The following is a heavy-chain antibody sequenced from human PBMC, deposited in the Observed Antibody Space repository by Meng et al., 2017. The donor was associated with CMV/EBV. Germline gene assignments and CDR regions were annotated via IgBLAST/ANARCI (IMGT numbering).Heavy chain of an antibody. Sequence: SETLSLTCTVSGGSISSYYWSWIRQPPGKGLEWIGYIYYSGSTNYNPSLKSRVTISVDTSKNQFSLKLSSVTAADTAVYYCARDVVGDYRNDYYYYYGMDVWGQGTTVTVSS. V-gene: IGHV4-59*01. CDR2: IYYSGST. D-gene: IGHD4-17*01. CDR3: ARDVVGDYRNDYYYYYGMDV. J-gene: IGHJ6*02. CDR1: GGSISSYY.